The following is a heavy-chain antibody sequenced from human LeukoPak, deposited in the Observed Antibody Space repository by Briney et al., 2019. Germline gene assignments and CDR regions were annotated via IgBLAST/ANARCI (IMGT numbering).Heavy chain of an antibody. J-gene: IGHJ6*03. CDR2: INPNSGGT. V-gene: IGHV1-2*02. D-gene: IGHD6-13*01. CDR3: ARDLGLGAAAGGAYHYYYYMDV. Sequence: ASVKVSCKASGYTFTGYYMHWVRQAPGQGLEWMGWINPNSGGTNYAQKFQGRVTMTRDTSISTAYMELSRLRSDDTAVYYCARDLGLGAAAGGAYHYYYYMDVWGKGTTVTVSS. CDR1: GYTFTGYY.